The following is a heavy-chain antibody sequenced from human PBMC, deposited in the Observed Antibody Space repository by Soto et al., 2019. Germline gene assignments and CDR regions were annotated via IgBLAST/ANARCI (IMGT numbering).Heavy chain of an antibody. Sequence: ASVKVSCKTSGYTFTSYAMDWVRQAPGQRLEWMGWINPGNGNTKYSQNLQGRVTISRDTSASTVYLELRSLRSEDTAVYYCARRYYDHHGYFPYWGQGTLVTVST. J-gene: IGHJ4*02. CDR3: ARRYYDHHGYFPY. CDR1: GYTFTSYA. V-gene: IGHV1-3*01. D-gene: IGHD3-22*01. CDR2: INPGNGNT.